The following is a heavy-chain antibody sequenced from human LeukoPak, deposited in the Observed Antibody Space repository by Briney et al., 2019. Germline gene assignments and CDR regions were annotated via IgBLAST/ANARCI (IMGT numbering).Heavy chain of an antibody. Sequence: PGGSLRLSCAASGFILTNYAMTWVRQAPGQGLEWVSGITGSGGNTYYADSVKGRFTISRDNSKNTLYLQMDGLRVGDTAVYYCAKVDSRQSRSAFDIWGQGTLVTVSS. J-gene: IGHJ3*02. V-gene: IGHV3-23*01. CDR1: GFILTNYA. CDR3: AKVDSRQSRSAFDI. CDR2: ITGSGGNT.